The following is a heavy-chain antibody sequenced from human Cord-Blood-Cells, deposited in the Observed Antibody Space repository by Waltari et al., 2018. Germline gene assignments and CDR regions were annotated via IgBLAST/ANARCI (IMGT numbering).Heavy chain of an antibody. V-gene: IGHV1-2*02. J-gene: IGHJ4*02. CDR2: INPNSGGT. D-gene: IGHD3-10*01. Sequence: VQLVQPGAAAKKPGASVTVPGMASGSTFPGYYMHWVRQAPGQGLAWLGWINPNSGGTNYAQKFQGRVTMTRDTSISTAYMGLSRLRSDDTAVYYCAREDGSGTGGDYWGQGTLVTVSS. CDR1: GSTFPGYY. CDR3: AREDGSGTGGDY.